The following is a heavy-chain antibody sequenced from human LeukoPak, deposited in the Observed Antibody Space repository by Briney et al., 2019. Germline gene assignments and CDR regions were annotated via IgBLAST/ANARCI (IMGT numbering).Heavy chain of an antibody. CDR3: ARDLRGRYNWNSVPMDV. Sequence: ASVEVSCKASGYTFTSYGISWVRQAPGQGLEWMGWISAYNGNTNYAQKLQGRVTMTTDTSTSTAYMELRSLRSDDTAVYYCARDLRGRYNWNSVPMDVWGQGTTVTVSS. J-gene: IGHJ6*02. D-gene: IGHD1-7*01. V-gene: IGHV1-18*01. CDR2: ISAYNGNT. CDR1: GYTFTSYG.